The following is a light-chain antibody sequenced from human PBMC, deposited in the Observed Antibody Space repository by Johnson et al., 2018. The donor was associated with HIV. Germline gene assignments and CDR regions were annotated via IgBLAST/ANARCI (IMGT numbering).Light chain of an antibody. CDR2: DTN. Sequence: QSVLTQPPSVSAAPGQKVTISCSGSSSNIGNNDVSWYQQLPGTAPKLLIFDTNKRFSGIPDRFSGSKSGTSATLGITGLQTGDEADYYCGTWDSSLSGVFGTGTTVTVL. CDR3: GTWDSSLSGV. J-gene: IGLJ1*01. CDR1: SSNIGNND. V-gene: IGLV1-51*01.